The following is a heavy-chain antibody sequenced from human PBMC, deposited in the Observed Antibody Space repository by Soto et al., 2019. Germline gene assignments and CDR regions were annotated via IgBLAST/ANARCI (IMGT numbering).Heavy chain of an antibody. CDR1: GFTFSNYV. D-gene: IGHD1-1*01. J-gene: IGHJ6*04. CDR3: ATVSFALDLGLDV. CDR2: ISGSGDNA. V-gene: IGHV3-23*01. Sequence: EVQLLDSGGGLVQPGGSLRLSCAASGFTFSNYVMSWVRQAPGKGLEWVSSISGSGDNAYYADSVKGRFTICRDNSKKTIFLQINRLRDDCAAICCCATVSFALDLGLDVWGKGTMVTVSS.